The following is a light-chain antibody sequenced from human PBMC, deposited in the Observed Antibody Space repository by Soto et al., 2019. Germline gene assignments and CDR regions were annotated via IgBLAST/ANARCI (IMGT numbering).Light chain of an antibody. CDR3: SLYTSSSTLYV. Sequence: QSVLTQPPSVSGSPGQSVTISCTGTSSDVGSYNRVSWYQQPPGTAPKLMIYEVSNRPSGVPDRFSGSKSGSTASLTISGLQAEDEADYYCSLYTSSSTLYVFGTGTKVTVL. V-gene: IGLV2-18*01. CDR2: EVS. CDR1: SSDVGSYNR. J-gene: IGLJ1*01.